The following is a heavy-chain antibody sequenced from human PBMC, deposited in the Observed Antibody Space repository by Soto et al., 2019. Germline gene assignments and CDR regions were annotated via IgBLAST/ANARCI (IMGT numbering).Heavy chain of an antibody. V-gene: IGHV4-39*01. D-gene: IGHD4-17*01. Sequence: SETLSLTCTVSGGSISSSSYYWGWIRQPPGKGLEWIGSIYYSGSTYYNPSLKSRVTISVDTSKNQFSLKLSSVTAADTAVYYCARRVSYGDYIDYWGQGTLVTVSS. J-gene: IGHJ4*02. CDR3: ARRVSYGDYIDY. CDR1: GGSISSSSYY. CDR2: IYYSGST.